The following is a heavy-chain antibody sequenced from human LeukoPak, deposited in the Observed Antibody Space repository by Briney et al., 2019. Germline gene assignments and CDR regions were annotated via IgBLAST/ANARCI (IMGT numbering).Heavy chain of an antibody. D-gene: IGHD6-19*01. CDR3: ARDNEDAYSSGWYGY. Sequence: ASVKVSCKASGYTFTSNYIHWVRQAPGQGLEWMGMIYPRDGSTSYAQKLQGRVTMTTDTSTSTAYMELRSLRSDDTAVYYCARDNEDAYSSGWYGYWGQGTLATVSS. J-gene: IGHJ4*02. V-gene: IGHV1-46*01. CDR1: GYTFTSNY. CDR2: IYPRDGST.